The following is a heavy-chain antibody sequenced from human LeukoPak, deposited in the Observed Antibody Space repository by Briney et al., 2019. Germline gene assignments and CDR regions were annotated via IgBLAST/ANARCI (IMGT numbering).Heavy chain of an antibody. CDR3: AGDGATIFGVVIRGHY. V-gene: IGHV1-18*01. J-gene: IGHJ4*02. Sequence: ASVKVSCKASGYTFTSYGISWVRQAPGQGLEWMGWISAYNGNTNYAQKLQGRVTMTTDTSTSTVYMELRSLRSDDTAVYYCAGDGATIFGVVIRGHYWGQGTLVTVSS. CDR1: GYTFTSYG. D-gene: IGHD3-3*01. CDR2: ISAYNGNT.